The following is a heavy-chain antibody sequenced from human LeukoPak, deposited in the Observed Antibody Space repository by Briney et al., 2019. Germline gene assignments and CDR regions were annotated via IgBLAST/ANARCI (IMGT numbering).Heavy chain of an antibody. Sequence: GESLKISCKGSGYSFTTYWIGWVRQMPGKGLEWMGIIYPADSDTRYSPSFQGQVTISADKSINTAYLQWSSLNASDTAMYYCARLVTIFGVVGYFDDWGQGSLVTVSS. CDR2: IYPADSDT. CDR1: GYSFTTYW. D-gene: IGHD3-3*01. CDR3: ARLVTIFGVVGYFDD. V-gene: IGHV5-51*01. J-gene: IGHJ4*02.